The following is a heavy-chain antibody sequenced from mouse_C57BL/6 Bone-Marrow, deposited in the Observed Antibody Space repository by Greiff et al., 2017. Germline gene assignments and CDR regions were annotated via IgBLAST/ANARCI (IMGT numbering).Heavy chain of an antibody. CDR3: ARHSSYPYYFDY. V-gene: IGHV5-6*01. Sequence: VQLKESGGDLVKPGGSLKLSCAASGFTFSSYGMSWVRQTPDKRLEWVATISSGGSYTYYPDSVKGRFTISRDNAKNTLYLQMSSLKSEDTAMYYCARHSSYPYYFDYWGQGTTLTVSS. D-gene: IGHD1-1*01. CDR1: GFTFSSYG. J-gene: IGHJ2*01. CDR2: ISSGGSYT.